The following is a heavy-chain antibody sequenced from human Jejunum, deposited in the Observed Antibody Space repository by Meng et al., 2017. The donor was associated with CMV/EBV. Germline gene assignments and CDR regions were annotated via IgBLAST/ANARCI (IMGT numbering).Heavy chain of an antibody. Sequence: ASVGIPCSSWNWIRQHPGKGLEWIGHILYSGTTYYNPSLKGRVTISIDTSNNQFSLSLKSVTAADTAVYYCARDHDYGEYGGWFDPWGQGTLVTVSS. J-gene: IGHJ5*01. CDR2: ILYSGTT. V-gene: IGHV4-31*02. CDR1: ASVGIPCSS. CDR3: ARDHDYGEYGGWFDP. D-gene: IGHD4-17*01.